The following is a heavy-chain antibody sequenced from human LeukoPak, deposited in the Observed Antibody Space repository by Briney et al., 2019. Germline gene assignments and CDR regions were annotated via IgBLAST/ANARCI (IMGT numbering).Heavy chain of an antibody. D-gene: IGHD1-26*01. CDR1: GGSISSGGYY. V-gene: IGHV4-31*03. J-gene: IGHJ4*02. Sequence: SQTLSLTCTVSGGSISSGGYYWSWIRQHPGKGLEWIGYIYYSGSTYYNPSLKSRVPISVDTSKNQFSLKLSSVTAADTAVYYCARSGIVGATTFDYWGQGTLVTVSS. CDR2: IYYSGST. CDR3: ARSGIVGATTFDY.